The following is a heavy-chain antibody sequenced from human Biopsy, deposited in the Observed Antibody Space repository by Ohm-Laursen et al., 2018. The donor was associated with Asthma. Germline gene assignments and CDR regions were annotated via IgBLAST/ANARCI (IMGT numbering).Heavy chain of an antibody. CDR1: GYTFNSAG. CDR3: ARAVDYSHYYGIDV. D-gene: IGHD3-10*01. CDR2: ISVYNGNT. Sequence: GASVKVSCKTSGYTFNSAGITWVRQAPGQGLEWMGWISVYNGNTKVAQKLQHRVTMITDTSTSTAYMELRSLRSDDTAVYFCARAVDYSHYYGIDVWGQGTTVTVSP. J-gene: IGHJ6*01. V-gene: IGHV1-18*01.